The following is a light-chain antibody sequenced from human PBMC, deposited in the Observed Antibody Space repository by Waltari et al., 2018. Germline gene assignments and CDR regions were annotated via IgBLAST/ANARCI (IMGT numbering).Light chain of an antibody. J-gene: IGKJ1*01. V-gene: IGKV1-39*01. CDR1: QNIARS. CDR2: AAS. CDR3: QQSHRSPWT. Sequence: DIQMTQSPSSLSASVGDTVTITCRTSQNIARSLNWYHQSPGNAPTLLIFAASTLQSGVSSRFSGSGSGTDFTLTISGLQPEDFATYFCQQSHRSPWTFGQGT.